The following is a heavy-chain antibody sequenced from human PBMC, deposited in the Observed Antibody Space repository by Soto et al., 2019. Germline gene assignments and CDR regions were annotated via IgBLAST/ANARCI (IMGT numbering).Heavy chain of an antibody. V-gene: IGHV3-30*18. CDR1: GFTFSGYG. D-gene: IGHD5-18*01. CDR2: ISYDGSNK. J-gene: IGHJ6*02. CDR3: AKDKGPYSYGPYGMDV. Sequence: QVQLVESGGGVVQPGRSLRLSCAASGFTFSGYGMHWVRHAPGKVLEWVALISYDGSNKYYADSVKGRFTISRDNSKNALYLQMTSLRAEDAAVYYCAKDKGPYSYGPYGMDVWGQGTTVTVSS.